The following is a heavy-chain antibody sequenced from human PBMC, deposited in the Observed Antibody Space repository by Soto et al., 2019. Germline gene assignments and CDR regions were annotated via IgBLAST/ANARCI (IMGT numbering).Heavy chain of an antibody. CDR2: ISPYNGNT. CDR3: ARDQTKWLADAFDI. J-gene: IGHJ3*02. D-gene: IGHD5-12*01. V-gene: IGHV1-18*01. Sequence: HVQLVQSGAEVKKPGASLKVSCKASGYTFISYGVSWVRQAPGQGLEWLGGISPYNGNTNYAQKFQGRITMTTETSTSTVYMDLRSLRTDDTAVYYCARDQTKWLADAFDIWGQGTMVVVSS. CDR1: GYTFISYG.